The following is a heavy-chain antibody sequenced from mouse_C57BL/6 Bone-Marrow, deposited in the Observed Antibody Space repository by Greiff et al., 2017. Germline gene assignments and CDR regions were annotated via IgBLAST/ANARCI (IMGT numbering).Heavy chain of an antibody. CDR3: ARDYYGTRFAY. V-gene: IGHV1-26*01. D-gene: IGHD1-1*01. CDR1: GYTFTDYY. Sequence: EVQLHQSGPELVKPGASVKISCKASGYTFTDYYMNWVKQSHGKSLEWIGDINPNNGGTSYNQKFKGKATLTVDKSSSTAYMELRSLTSEDSAVYYCARDYYGTRFAYWGQGTLVTVSA. CDR2: INPNNGGT. J-gene: IGHJ3*01.